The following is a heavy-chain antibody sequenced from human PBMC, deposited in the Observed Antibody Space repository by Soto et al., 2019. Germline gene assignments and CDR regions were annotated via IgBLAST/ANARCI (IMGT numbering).Heavy chain of an antibody. J-gene: IGHJ4*02. CDR3: AKGRPVGKTVTQFDY. CDR2: ISGSGGST. CDR1: GFTFSLYA. D-gene: IGHD4-17*01. V-gene: IGHV3-23*01. Sequence: EVQRLESGGGLGQPGGSLRLSCAASGFTFSLYAMSWVRQAPGKGLEWVSAISGSGGSTYYAESVKGRFTISRDNSKNTLYLQMNSVRAEDTAVYYCAKGRPVGKTVTQFDYWGQGTLVSVSS.